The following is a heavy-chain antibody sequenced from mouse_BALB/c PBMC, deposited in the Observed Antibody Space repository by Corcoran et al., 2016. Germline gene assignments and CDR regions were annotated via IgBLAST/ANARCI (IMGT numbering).Heavy chain of an antibody. Sequence: EVQLQQSGPELVKPGASVKMSCKASGYTFTSYVMHWVKQKPGQGLEWIGYINPYNDGTKYNEKFKGKATLTSDKSSSTAYMELSSLTSEDSAVYYCAREYWDWYFGVWGAGTTVTVSS. V-gene: IGHV1S136*01. CDR3: AREYWDWYFGV. J-gene: IGHJ1*01. CDR1: GYTFTSYV. CDR2: INPYNDGT.